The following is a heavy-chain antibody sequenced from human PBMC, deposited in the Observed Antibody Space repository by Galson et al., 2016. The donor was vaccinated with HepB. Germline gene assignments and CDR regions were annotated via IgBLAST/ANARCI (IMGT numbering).Heavy chain of an antibody. CDR2: IYDTGGT. V-gene: IGHV4-59*01. CDR1: GGSISSYY. CDR3: ARDKGEAAAGRGNFDY. D-gene: IGHD6-25*01. J-gene: IGHJ4*02. Sequence: SETLSLTCTVSGGSISSYYWSWIRQPPGKGLEWIGYIYDTGGTIYNPSLKSRVTISVDTSKNQFSLNLRSVTAADAAVYYCARDKGEAAAGRGNFDYWGQGTLVTVSS.